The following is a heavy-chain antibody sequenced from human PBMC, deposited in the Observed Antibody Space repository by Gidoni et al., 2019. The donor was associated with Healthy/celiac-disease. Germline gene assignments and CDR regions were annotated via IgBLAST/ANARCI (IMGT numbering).Heavy chain of an antibody. CDR2: IYWNDDK. Sequence: QIALKESGPTLVKPTQTLTLTCTFSGFSLSTSGVGVGWIRQPPGKALEWLALIYWNDDKRYSPSLKSRLTITKDTSKNQVVLTMTNMDPVDTATYYCARSGAYYYDSSGCSYDYWGQGTLVTVSS. V-gene: IGHV2-5*01. CDR3: ARSGAYYYDSSGCSYDY. CDR1: GFSLSTSGVG. D-gene: IGHD3-22*01. J-gene: IGHJ4*02.